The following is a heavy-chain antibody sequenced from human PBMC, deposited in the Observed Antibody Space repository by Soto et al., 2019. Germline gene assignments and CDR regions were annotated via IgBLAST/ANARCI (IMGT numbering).Heavy chain of an antibody. Sequence: EVQLVESGGGLVQPGGSLTLSCAGSGFTLSTYWLYWVRQAPGKGLEWVANINQDGSQKYYVDSVKGRFTISRDNAKNSLYLQMSSLRDEDTAVYYCASGNSMNVWGKGTSVTVSP. CDR3: ASGNSMNV. D-gene: IGHD1-7*01. CDR1: GFTLSTYW. V-gene: IGHV3-7*01. J-gene: IGHJ6*04. CDR2: INQDGSQK.